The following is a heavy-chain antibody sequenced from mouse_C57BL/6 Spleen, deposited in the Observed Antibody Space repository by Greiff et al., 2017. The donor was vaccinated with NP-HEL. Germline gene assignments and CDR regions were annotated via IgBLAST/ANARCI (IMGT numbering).Heavy chain of an antibody. CDR1: GFTFSDYY. Sequence: DVMLVESEGGLVQPGSSMKLSCTASGFTFSDYYMAWVRQVPEKGLEWVANINYDGSSTYYLDSLKSRFIISRDNAKNILYLQMSSLKSEDTATYYCARVYYDAMDYWGQGTSVTVSS. CDR2: INYDGSST. D-gene: IGHD1-1*02. CDR3: ARVYYDAMDY. V-gene: IGHV5-16*01. J-gene: IGHJ4*01.